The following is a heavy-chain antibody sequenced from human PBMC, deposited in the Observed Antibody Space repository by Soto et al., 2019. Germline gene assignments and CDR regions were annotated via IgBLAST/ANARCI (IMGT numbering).Heavy chain of an antibody. D-gene: IGHD5-18*01. CDR3: ARVEAPLIHSDHYYYGMDV. CDR2: IWFDGSNT. CDR1: GFSFSTYG. Sequence: PGGSLRLSCEGSGFSFSTYGMHWVRQSPGKGLQWVAVIWFDGSNTYYADSVKGRFTISRDNSKNALYLQMNNLRVEDTAVYHCARVEAPLIHSDHYYYGMDVWGQGTKVTVYS. V-gene: IGHV3-33*01. J-gene: IGHJ6*02.